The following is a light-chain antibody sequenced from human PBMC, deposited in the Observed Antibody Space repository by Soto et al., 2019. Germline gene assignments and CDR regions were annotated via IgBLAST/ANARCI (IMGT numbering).Light chain of an antibody. Sequence: EIVLTQSPGTLSLSPGERATLSCRASQSVSSTYLIWYQQKPGQAPRLLIYGASSRATGVPDRFSGGGSGTDFTLTISSLEPEDFAVYYCQQRSNWPRITFGQGTRLEIK. J-gene: IGKJ5*01. CDR2: GAS. CDR3: QQRSNWPRIT. V-gene: IGKV3D-20*02. CDR1: QSVSSTY.